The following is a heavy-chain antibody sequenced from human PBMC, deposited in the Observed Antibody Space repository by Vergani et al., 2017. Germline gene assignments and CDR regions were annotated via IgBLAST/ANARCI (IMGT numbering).Heavy chain of an antibody. V-gene: IGHV4-39*07. CDR1: GGSISSSSYY. J-gene: IGHJ4*02. CDR2: IYYSGSH. Sequence: QLQLQESGPGLVKPSETLSLTCTVSGGSISSSSYYWGWIRQPPGKGLEWIGSIYYSGSHYYNPSLKSRVTISVDTSKNQFSLKLSSVTAADTAVYYCARQTLMTIFGVVHFDYWGQGTLVTVSS. D-gene: IGHD3-3*01. CDR3: ARQTLMTIFGVVHFDY.